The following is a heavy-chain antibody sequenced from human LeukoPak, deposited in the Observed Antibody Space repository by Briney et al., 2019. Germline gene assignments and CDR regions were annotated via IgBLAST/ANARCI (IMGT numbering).Heavy chain of an antibody. CDR2: ISGSGGST. CDR3: AKVTMVRGVINFINYFDY. CDR1: GFTFSSYA. J-gene: IGHJ4*02. Sequence: PGGSLRLSCAASGFTFSSYAMSWVRQAPGKGLEWVSAISGSGGSTYYADSVKGRFTISRDNSKNTLYLQMNSLRAEDTAVYYCAKVTMVRGVINFINYFDYWGQGTLVTVSS. D-gene: IGHD3-10*01. V-gene: IGHV3-23*01.